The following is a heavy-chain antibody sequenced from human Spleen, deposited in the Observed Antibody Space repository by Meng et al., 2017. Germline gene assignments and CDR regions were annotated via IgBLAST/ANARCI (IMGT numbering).Heavy chain of an antibody. CDR3: ASYNSGWPQFDS. Sequence: QVQLRESGPGLVKPWGTLYLTCAVVGGSISTHKWWNWVRQTPGKGLEWVGEIYHSGSTNYNPSLKSRVTMSVDKSKNQFSLKLTSVTAADTAVYYCASYNSGWPQFDSWGQGILVTVSS. V-gene: IGHV4-4*02. J-gene: IGHJ4*02. D-gene: IGHD6-19*01. CDR2: IYHSGST. CDR1: GGSISTHKW.